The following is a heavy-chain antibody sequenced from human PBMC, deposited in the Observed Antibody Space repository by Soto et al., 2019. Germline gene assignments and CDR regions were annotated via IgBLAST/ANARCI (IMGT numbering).Heavy chain of an antibody. CDR1: GGTFSSYT. Sequence: SVKVSCKASGGTFSSYTTSWVRQAPGQGLEWMGRIIPILGIANYAQKLQGRVTMTTDTSTSTAYMELRGLRSDDTAVYYCARVGFWYNWNVTPLRWFDPWGQGTLVTVSS. D-gene: IGHD1-1*01. CDR2: IIPILGIA. V-gene: IGHV1-69*02. J-gene: IGHJ5*02. CDR3: ARVGFWYNWNVTPLRWFDP.